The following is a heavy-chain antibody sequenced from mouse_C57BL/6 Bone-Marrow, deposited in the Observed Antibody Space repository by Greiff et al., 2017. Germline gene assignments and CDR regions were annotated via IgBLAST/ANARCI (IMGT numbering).Heavy chain of an antibody. J-gene: IGHJ4*01. CDR3: VRGGGFPYYYGRDMDY. CDR2: IRSKSSNYAT. Sequence: EVKLLESGGGLVQPKGSLKLSCAASGFTFNTYAMHWVRQAPGKGLEWVARIRSKSSNYATYYADSVKDRFTISRDDSQSMLYLQMNNLKTEDTAMYYCVRGGGFPYYYGRDMDYWGQGTSVTVSS. V-gene: IGHV10-3*01. D-gene: IGHD1-1*01. CDR1: GFTFNTYA.